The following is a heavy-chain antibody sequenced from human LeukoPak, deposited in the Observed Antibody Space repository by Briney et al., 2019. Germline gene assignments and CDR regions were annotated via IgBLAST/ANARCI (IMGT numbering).Heavy chain of an antibody. Sequence: GGSLRLSRAASGFTFSSYEMNWVRQAPGKGLEWVSYISSSGSAIYYADSVKGRFTISRDNAKNSLYLQMNSLRAEDTAVYYCARTGLDTAMAFDYWGQGTLVTVSS. CDR2: ISSSGSAI. D-gene: IGHD5-18*01. CDR3: ARTGLDTAMAFDY. V-gene: IGHV3-48*03. CDR1: GFTFSSYE. J-gene: IGHJ4*02.